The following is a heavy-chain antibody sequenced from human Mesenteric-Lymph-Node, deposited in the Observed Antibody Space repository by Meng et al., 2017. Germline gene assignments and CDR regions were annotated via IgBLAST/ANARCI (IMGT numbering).Heavy chain of an antibody. CDR1: GGSISSYY. J-gene: IGHJ6*02. CDR3: ARAHSSGWYRPYYYYYGMDV. D-gene: IGHD6-19*01. V-gene: IGHV4-59*12. Sequence: SETLSLTCSVSGGSISSYYWSWIRQPPGKGLEWIGYIYSSGSTNYNPSLKSRVTISVDKSKNQFSLKLSSVTAADTAVYYCARAHSSGWYRPYYYYYGMDVWGQGTTVTVSS. CDR2: IYSSGST.